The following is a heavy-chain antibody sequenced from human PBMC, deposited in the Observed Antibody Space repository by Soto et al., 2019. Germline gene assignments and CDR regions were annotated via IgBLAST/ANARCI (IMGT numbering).Heavy chain of an antibody. Sequence: QVQLVQSGAEVKKPGSSVKVSCKASGGTFSSYATSWVRQAPGQGLKWMGGIIPIFGTTNYAQEIQGRVTITADESTSTAYMELSSLRSEDTAVYYCARDAGIEYGSSTSFNYWGQGTPVTVSS. CDR2: IIPIFGTT. D-gene: IGHD6-6*01. J-gene: IGHJ4*02. V-gene: IGHV1-69*01. CDR3: ARDAGIEYGSSTSFNY. CDR1: GGTFSSYA.